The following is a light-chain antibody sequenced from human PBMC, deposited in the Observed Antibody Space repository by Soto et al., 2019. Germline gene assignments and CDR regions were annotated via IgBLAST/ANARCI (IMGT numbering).Light chain of an antibody. CDR1: RNLYSSGYNY. V-gene: IGKV2-28*01. Sequence: DIVMTQSPFSLPVTPGEPASISCRSSRNLYSSGYNYLDWYLQKPGQPPQLLIYFGSNRASGVPDRFSCSGSGTDFTLAISRVEAEDLGVYYCMHTLQTPLTFGGGTKVEI. J-gene: IGKJ4*01. CDR2: FGS. CDR3: MHTLQTPLT.